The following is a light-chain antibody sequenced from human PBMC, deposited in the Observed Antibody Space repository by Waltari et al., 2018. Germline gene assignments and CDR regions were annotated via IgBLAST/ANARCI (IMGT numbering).Light chain of an antibody. J-gene: IGKJ2*01. Sequence: DIVMTQSPDSLAVSLGERATINCKSSQSVFFSSNHENYLAWYQQKPGQPPKLLIYWASIRESGVPDRFSGSGSGTDFTLTISSLQAEDVAVYYCQQYYNTPYTFGQGTKLEIK. CDR2: WAS. V-gene: IGKV4-1*01. CDR3: QQYYNTPYT. CDR1: QSVFFSSNHENY.